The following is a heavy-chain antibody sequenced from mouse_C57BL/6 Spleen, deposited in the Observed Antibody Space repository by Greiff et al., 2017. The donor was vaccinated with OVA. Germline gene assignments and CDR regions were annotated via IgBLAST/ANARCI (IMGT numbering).Heavy chain of an antibody. V-gene: IGHV1-69*01. D-gene: IGHD2-1*01. CDR2: IDPSDSYT. CDR3: ARVYYGNHSYAMDY. CDR1: GYTFTSYW. J-gene: IGHJ4*01. Sequence: VQLQQPGAELVMPGASVKLSCKASGYTFTSYWMHWVKQRPGQGLEWIGEIDPSDSYTNYNQKFKGKSTLTVDKSSSTAYMQLSSLTSEDSAVYYCARVYYGNHSYAMDYWGQGTSVTVSS.